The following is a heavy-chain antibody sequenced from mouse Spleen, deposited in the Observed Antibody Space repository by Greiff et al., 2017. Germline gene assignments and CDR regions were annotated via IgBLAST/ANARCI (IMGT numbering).Heavy chain of an antibody. CDR1: GFSLTSYG. CDR3: AREDGNYEAWFAY. CDR2: IWSDGST. Sequence: VKLKETGPGLVAPSQSLSITCTVSGFSLTSYGVHWVRQPPGKGLEWLVVIWSDGSTNYNSALKSRLSISKDNSKSQVFLKMNSLQTDDTAMYYCAREDGNYEAWFAYWGQGTLVTVSA. J-gene: IGHJ3*01. V-gene: IGHV2-6*03. D-gene: IGHD2-1*01.